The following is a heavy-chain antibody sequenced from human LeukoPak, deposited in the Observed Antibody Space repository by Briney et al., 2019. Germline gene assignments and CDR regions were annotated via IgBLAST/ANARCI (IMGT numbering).Heavy chain of an antibody. CDR2: ISSSSSYI. J-gene: IGHJ6*03. CDR1: GFTFSSYS. D-gene: IGHD1-26*01. Sequence: PGGSLRLSCAASGFTFSSYSMNWVRQAPGKGLEWVSSISSSSSYIYYADSVKGRFTISRDNAKNSLYLQMNSLSAEDTAVYYCARDSPPGAGYMDVWGKGTTVTVSS. CDR3: ARDSPPGAGYMDV. V-gene: IGHV3-21*01.